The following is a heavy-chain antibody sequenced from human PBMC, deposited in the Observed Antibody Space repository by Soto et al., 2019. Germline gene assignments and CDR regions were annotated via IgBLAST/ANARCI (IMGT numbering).Heavy chain of an antibody. J-gene: IGHJ5*02. CDR2: ISAYNGNT. CDR3: ARDGVRTYYYGSGSYYRRGNWFDP. V-gene: IGHV1-18*01. CDR1: GYTFTSYG. Sequence: GASVKVSCKASGYTFTSYGISWVRQAPGQGLEWMGWISAYNGNTNYAQNLQGRVTMTTDTSTSTAYMELRSLRSDDTAVYYCARDGVRTYYYGSGSYYRRGNWFDPWGQGTLVTVSS. D-gene: IGHD3-10*01.